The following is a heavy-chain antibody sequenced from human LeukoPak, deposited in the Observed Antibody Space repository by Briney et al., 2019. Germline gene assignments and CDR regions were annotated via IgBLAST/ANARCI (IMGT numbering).Heavy chain of an antibody. CDR2: ISNGGSTI. V-gene: IGHV3-11*01. Sequence: GGSLRLSCAASGFTFSDYYMTWIRQAPGKGLEWVSYISNGGSTIYYADSVKGRFTISRDNAKNSLYLQMNSLRADDTAVYYCATSRVAVAGTAPWGQGTLVTVSS. CDR1: GFTFSDYY. J-gene: IGHJ5*02. D-gene: IGHD6-19*01. CDR3: ATSRVAVAGTAP.